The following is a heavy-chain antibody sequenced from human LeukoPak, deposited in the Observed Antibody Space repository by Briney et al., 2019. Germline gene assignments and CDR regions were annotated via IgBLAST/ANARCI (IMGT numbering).Heavy chain of an antibody. Sequence: GGSLRLSCAASGFTFSDHYMVWVRQAPGKGLEWVGRTRNKANSYTTEYAASVKGRLTISRDDSKNSLYLQMNSLKTEDTAVYYCARGTYCSGGSCYIFDYWGQGTLVTVSS. D-gene: IGHD2-15*01. CDR1: GFTFSDHY. V-gene: IGHV3-72*01. J-gene: IGHJ4*02. CDR2: TRNKANSYTT. CDR3: ARGTYCSGGSCYIFDY.